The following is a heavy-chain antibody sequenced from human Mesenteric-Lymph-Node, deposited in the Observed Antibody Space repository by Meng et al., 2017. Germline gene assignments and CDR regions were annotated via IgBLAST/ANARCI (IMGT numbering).Heavy chain of an antibody. J-gene: IGHJ4*02. V-gene: IGHV4-34*01. CDR3: ARSDYSGGWYGY. CDR1: GVSLSCYY. CDR2: SHHRGTT. Sequence: QVHLKPWGGGLLTPSATLSLNHAVYGVSLSCYYWNWIRQTPEKGLEWIGESHHRGTTNYNPSLKGRVTISVDTSKNHFSLSLTSMTAADTAVYFCARSDYSGGWYGYWGQGTLVTVSS. D-gene: IGHD6-13*01.